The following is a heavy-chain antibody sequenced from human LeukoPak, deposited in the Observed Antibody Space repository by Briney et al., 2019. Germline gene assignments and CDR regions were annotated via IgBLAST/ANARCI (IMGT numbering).Heavy chain of an antibody. D-gene: IGHD2-2*01. CDR3: AKYCSSTSCYAFDI. J-gene: IGHJ3*02. V-gene: IGHV1-69*13. CDR2: IIPIFGTA. Sequence: SVKVPCKASGGTFSSYAISWVRQAPGQGLEWMGGIIPIFGTANYAQKFQGRVTITADESTSTAYMELSSLRSEDTAVYYCAKYCSSTSCYAFDIWGQGTMVTVSS. CDR1: GGTFSSYA.